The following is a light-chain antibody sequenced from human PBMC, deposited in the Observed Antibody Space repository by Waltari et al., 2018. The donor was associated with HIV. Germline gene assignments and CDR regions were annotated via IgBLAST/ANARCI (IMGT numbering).Light chain of an antibody. CDR3: SSYTTSTTLEV. CDR2: YVS. CDR1: SSDVGGYNY. Sequence: QSALTQPASVSGSPGQSITISCTGTSSDVGGYNYVSWYQHHPGKAPKLMIFYVSNRPSGVSARFSGAKSGNTASLIITALQVEDEADYYCSSYTTSTTLEVFGGGTKLTVL. V-gene: IGLV2-14*03. J-gene: IGLJ2*01.